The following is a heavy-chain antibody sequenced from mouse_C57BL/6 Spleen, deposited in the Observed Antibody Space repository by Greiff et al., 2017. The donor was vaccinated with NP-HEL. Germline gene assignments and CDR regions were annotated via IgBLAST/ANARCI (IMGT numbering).Heavy chain of an antibody. CDR1: GYTFTNYW. J-gene: IGHJ1*03. D-gene: IGHD5-1-1*01. Sequence: QVQLQQSGAELVRPGTSVKMSCKASGYTFTNYWIGWAKQRPGHGLEWIGDIYPGGGYTNYNEKFKGKATLTADKSSSTAYMQFSSLTSEDSAIYYCARKENTWYSDVWGTGTTVTVSS. V-gene: IGHV1-63*01. CDR2: IYPGGGYT. CDR3: ARKENTWYSDV.